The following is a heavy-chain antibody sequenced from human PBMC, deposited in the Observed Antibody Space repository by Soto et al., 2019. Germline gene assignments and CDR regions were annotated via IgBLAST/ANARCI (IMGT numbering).Heavy chain of an antibody. CDR2: INHSGST. Sequence: SETLSLTCAVYGGSFSGYYWSWIRQPPGKGLEWIGEINHSGSTNYNPSLKSRVTISVDTSKNQFSLKLSSVTAADTAVYYCARDKITGLFDYWGQGTLVTSPQ. D-gene: IGHD2-8*02. CDR1: GGSFSGYY. J-gene: IGHJ4*02. V-gene: IGHV4-34*01. CDR3: ARDKITGLFDY.